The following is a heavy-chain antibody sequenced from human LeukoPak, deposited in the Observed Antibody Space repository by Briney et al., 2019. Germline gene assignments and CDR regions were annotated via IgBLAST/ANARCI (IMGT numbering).Heavy chain of an antibody. CDR1: GGSISSSSYY. V-gene: IGHV4-39*01. D-gene: IGHD2-15*01. Sequence: SETLSLTCTVSGGSISSSSYYWGWIRQPPGKGLEWIGSIYYSGSTYYNPSLKSRVTISVDTSKNQFSLKLSSLTAADTAVYYCARHVFGWSDYWGQGTLVTVSS. CDR2: IYYSGST. J-gene: IGHJ4*02. CDR3: ARHVFGWSDY.